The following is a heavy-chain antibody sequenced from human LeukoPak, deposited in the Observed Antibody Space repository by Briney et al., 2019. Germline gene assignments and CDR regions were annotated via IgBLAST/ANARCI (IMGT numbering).Heavy chain of an antibody. CDR1: GGTFSSYA. CDR2: IIPIFGTA. D-gene: IGHD3-3*01. Sequence: ASVKVSCKASGGTFSSYAISWVRQAPGQGLEWMGGIIPIFGTANYAQKFQGRVTITADKSTSTAYMELSSLRSEDTAVYYCARGPRSGYYSYYYYYMDVWGKGTTVTVSS. V-gene: IGHV1-69*06. J-gene: IGHJ6*03. CDR3: ARGPRSGYYSYYYYYMDV.